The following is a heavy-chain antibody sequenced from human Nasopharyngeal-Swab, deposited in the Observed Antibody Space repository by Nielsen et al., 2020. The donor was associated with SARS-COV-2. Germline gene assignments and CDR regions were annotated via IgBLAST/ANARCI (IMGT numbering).Heavy chain of an antibody. Sequence: SEKVASKASGGTFSSYAISWGRQAPGQGLEWMGRIIPILGIANYAQKFQGRVTITADKATSTAYMELSSLRSEDTAVYYCARNDIAVAGTAWFDPWGQGTLVTVSS. CDR3: ARNDIAVAGTAWFDP. CDR1: GGTFSSYA. D-gene: IGHD6-19*01. V-gene: IGHV1-69*04. CDR2: IIPILGIA. J-gene: IGHJ5*02.